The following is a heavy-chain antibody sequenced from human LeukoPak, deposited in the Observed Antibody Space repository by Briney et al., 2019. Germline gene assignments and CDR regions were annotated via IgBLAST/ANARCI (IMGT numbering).Heavy chain of an antibody. CDR1: GGTCSSYA. CDR2: IIPIFGTA. J-gene: IGHJ4*02. V-gene: IGHV1-69*13. Sequence: SVKVSCKASGGTCSSYAISWVRQAPGQGLEWMGGIIPIFGTANYAQKFQGRVTITADESTSTAYMELSSLRSEDTAVYYCARDSRGIAVADTAYYYFDYWGQGTLVTVSS. D-gene: IGHD6-19*01. CDR3: ARDSRGIAVADTAYYYFDY.